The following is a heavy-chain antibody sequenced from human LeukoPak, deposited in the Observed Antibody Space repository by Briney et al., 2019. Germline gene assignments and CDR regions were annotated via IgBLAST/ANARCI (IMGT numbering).Heavy chain of an antibody. V-gene: IGHV1-2*02. Sequence: GASVKVSCKASGYTFTGYYMHWVRQAPGQGLEWMGWINPNSGGTNYAQKFQGRVTMTRDTSISTAYMELNRLRSDDTAVYYCARSTGTAIFGVVIIGWFDPWGQGTLVTVSS. CDR2: INPNSGGT. D-gene: IGHD3-3*01. J-gene: IGHJ5*02. CDR3: ARSTGTAIFGVVIIGWFDP. CDR1: GYTFTGYY.